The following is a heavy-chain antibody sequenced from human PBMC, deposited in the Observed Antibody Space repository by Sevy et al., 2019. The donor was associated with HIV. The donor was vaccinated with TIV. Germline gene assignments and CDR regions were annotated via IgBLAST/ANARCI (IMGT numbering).Heavy chain of an antibody. CDR3: AKATGGALAPAIQPWPDALDL. J-gene: IGHJ3*01. CDR2: VSGTGSTT. CDR1: GFTFRSYA. V-gene: IGHV3-23*01. D-gene: IGHD2-8*02. Sequence: GGSLRLSCAASGFTFRSYAMNWVRQAPGKGLEWALSVSGTGSTTYYADSVRGRFTISRDNSKNTLYLQMSRLRGEDTAVYYCAKATGGALAPAIQPWPDALDLWGQGTMVTVS.